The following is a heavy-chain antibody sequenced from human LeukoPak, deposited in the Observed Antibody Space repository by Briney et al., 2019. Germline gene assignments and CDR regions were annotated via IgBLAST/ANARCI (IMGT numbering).Heavy chain of an antibody. Sequence: GGSLRLSCAASGFTFSSYGMHWVRQAPGKGLEWAAFVRSDGSIAYYADSVKGRFSISRDNSKNTLHLQMNSLRAEDTAVYYCARDRIAVAGSWFDPWGQGTLVTVSS. CDR1: GFTFSSYG. CDR2: VRSDGSIA. CDR3: ARDRIAVAGSWFDP. V-gene: IGHV3-30*02. J-gene: IGHJ5*02. D-gene: IGHD6-19*01.